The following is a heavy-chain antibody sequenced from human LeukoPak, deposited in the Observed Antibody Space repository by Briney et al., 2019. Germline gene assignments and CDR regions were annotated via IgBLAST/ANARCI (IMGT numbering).Heavy chain of an antibody. CDR3: VRDQRWFGELCDI. V-gene: IGHV3-23*01. CDR2: ISGSGGST. J-gene: IGHJ3*02. Sequence: GGSLRLSCAASGFTFSSYAMSWVRQAPGKGLEWVSAISGSGGSTYYADSVKGRFTISRDNSKNTLYLQMNSLRAEDTAVYYCVRDQRWFGELCDIWGQGTMVTVSS. D-gene: IGHD3-10*01. CDR1: GFTFSSYA.